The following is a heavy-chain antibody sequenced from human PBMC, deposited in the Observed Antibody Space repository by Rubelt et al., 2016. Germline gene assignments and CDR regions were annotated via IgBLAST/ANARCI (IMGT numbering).Heavy chain of an antibody. Sequence: EVQLLESGGGLVQPGGSLRLSCAASGFPFGAYWMHWVRQVPGKRLVWVSYINSDGSRPEYADSVKGGFTIYRDNAKNSMNLQMNSLRAEDAAGYYGARDRGWIQFDYWGQGTLVTVSS. J-gene: IGHJ4*02. D-gene: IGHD5-24*01. CDR3: ARDRGWIQFDY. V-gene: IGHV3-74*01. CDR1: GFPFGAYW. CDR2: INSDGSRP.